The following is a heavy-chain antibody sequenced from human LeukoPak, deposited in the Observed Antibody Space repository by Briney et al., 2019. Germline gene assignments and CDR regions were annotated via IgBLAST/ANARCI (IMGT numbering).Heavy chain of an antibody. V-gene: IGHV3-20*04. CDR2: ISWNGGST. D-gene: IGHD3-22*01. CDR1: GFTFDDYA. Sequence: GGSLRLSCAASGFTFDDYAMHWVRQAPGKGLEWVSGISWNGGSTGYADSVKGRFTISRDNAKNSLYLQMNSLRAEDTALYYCARDVGYYDSSGYYNSRYFDYWGQGTLVTVSS. J-gene: IGHJ4*02. CDR3: ARDVGYYDSSGYYNSRYFDY.